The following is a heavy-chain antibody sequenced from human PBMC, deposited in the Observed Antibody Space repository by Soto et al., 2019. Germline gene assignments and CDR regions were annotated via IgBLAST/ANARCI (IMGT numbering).Heavy chain of an antibody. J-gene: IGHJ4*02. D-gene: IGHD2-15*01. CDR1: GFTFSDYY. V-gene: IGHV3-11*01. Sequence: QVQLVESGGGLVKPGGSLRLSCAASGFTFSDYYMSWIRQAPGKGLEWVSYISSSGSTIYYADSVKVRFTISRDNAKNSLYLERNSLRAEDTAVYYCARDQSLEVVAVFLTADYWGQGTLVTVAS. CDR2: ISSSGSTI. CDR3: ARDQSLEVVAVFLTADY.